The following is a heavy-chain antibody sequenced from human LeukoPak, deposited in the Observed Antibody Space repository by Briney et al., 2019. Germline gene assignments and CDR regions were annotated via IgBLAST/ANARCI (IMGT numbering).Heavy chain of an antibody. Sequence: ASVKVSCKASGYTFTSYGISWVRQAPGQGLEWMGWISAYNGNTNYAQKLQGRVTMTTDTSTSTAYMELRSLRSDDTAVYYCARGERMIGDLDAFDIWGQGTMVTVPS. CDR3: ARGERMIGDLDAFDI. J-gene: IGHJ3*02. CDR2: ISAYNGNT. D-gene: IGHD3-22*01. V-gene: IGHV1-18*01. CDR1: GYTFTSYG.